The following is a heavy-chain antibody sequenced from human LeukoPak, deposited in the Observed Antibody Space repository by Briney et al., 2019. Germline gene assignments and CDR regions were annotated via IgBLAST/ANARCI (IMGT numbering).Heavy chain of an antibody. CDR1: GGSVSSGGYS. CDR3: ARERLRLAYYYDSSGQPFPPAFDI. CDR2: IYHSGST. J-gene: IGHJ3*02. D-gene: IGHD3-22*01. Sequence: SETLSLTCAVSGGSVSSGGYSWSWIRQPPGKGLEWIGYIYHSGSTYYNPSLKSRVTISVDTSKNQFSLKLSSVTAADTAVYYCARERLRLAYYYDSSGQPFPPAFDIWGQGTMVTVSS. V-gene: IGHV4-30-2*05.